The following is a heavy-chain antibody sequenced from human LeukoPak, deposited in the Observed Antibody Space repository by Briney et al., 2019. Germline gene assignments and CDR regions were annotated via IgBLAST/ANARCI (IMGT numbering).Heavy chain of an antibody. CDR1: GFTFSSYA. D-gene: IGHD2-2*01. V-gene: IGHV3-30-3*01. CDR3: ARELTWDCNSTSCYGWDY. CDR2: ISYDGSNK. J-gene: IGHJ4*02. Sequence: GGSLRLSCAASGFTFSSYAMHWVRQAPGKGLEWVAVISYDGSNKYYADSVKGRFTISRDNSKNTLYVQMNSLRAEDTAVYYCARELTWDCNSTSCYGWDYWGQGTLVTVSS.